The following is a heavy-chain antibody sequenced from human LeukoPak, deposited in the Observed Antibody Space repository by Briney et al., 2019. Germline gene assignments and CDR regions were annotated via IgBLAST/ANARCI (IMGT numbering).Heavy chain of an antibody. CDR1: GFIFNKYW. CDR3: ASASSHRIAAGGDY. Sequence: GGSLRLSWAASGFIFNKYWMHWVRQAPGKGLVWVSRIDSDGSSRNYADSVKGRFSISRDNAKNTLYLQMNSLRAEDTAVYYCASASSHRIAAGGDYWGQGILVTVSS. D-gene: IGHD6-13*01. J-gene: IGHJ4*02. V-gene: IGHV3-74*01. CDR2: IDSDGSSR.